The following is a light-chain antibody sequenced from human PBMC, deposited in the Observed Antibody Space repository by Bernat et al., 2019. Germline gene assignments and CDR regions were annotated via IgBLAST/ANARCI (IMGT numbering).Light chain of an antibody. J-gene: IGLJ3*02. Sequence: QSALTQPASVSGSPGQSITIPCTGTSSDVGGYDYVSWYQQHPGRAPKLMIYDVRDRPSGISNRFSGSKSGDTASLTISGLLAEDEADYYCSSYTSSSTLVFGGGTRLTVL. CDR3: SSYTSSSTLV. CDR1: SSDVGGYDY. V-gene: IGLV2-14*03. CDR2: DVR.